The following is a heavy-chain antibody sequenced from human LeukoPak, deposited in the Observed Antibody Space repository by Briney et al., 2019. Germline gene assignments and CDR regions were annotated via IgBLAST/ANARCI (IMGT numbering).Heavy chain of an antibody. CDR2: IYHSGST. CDR3: SEGLSNYYGMDV. V-gene: IGHV4-4*02. CDR1: GGSISSSNW. J-gene: IGHJ6*02. Sequence: SGTLSLTCAVSGGSISSSNWWSWVRQPPGKGLEWIGEIYHSGSTNYNPSLKSRVTISVDTSKNQFSLKLSSVTAADTAVYYCSEGLSNYYGMDVWGQGTTVTVSS.